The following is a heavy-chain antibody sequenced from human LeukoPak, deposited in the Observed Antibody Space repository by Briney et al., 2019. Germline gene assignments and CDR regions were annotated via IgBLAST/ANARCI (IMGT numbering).Heavy chain of an antibody. CDR3: AKDIAKGGGPYAGSSGWYDGPEYYYYGMDV. V-gene: IGHV3-9*01. CDR2: ISWNSGSI. CDR1: GFTFDDYA. J-gene: IGHJ6*02. D-gene: IGHD6-19*01. Sequence: GGSLRLFCAASGFTFDDYAMHWVRQAPGKGLEWVSGISWNSGSIGYADSVKGRFTISRDNAKNSLYLQMNSLRAEDTALYYCAKDIAKGGGPYAGSSGWYDGPEYYYYGMDVWGQGTTVTVSS.